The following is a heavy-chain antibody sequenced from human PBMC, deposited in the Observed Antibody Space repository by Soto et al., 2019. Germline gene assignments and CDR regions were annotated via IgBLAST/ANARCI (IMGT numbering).Heavy chain of an antibody. J-gene: IGHJ6*02. CDR2: IIPIFGTA. CDR3: ARVSVGLWPYYYYGMDV. Sequence: SVKVSCKASGGTFSSYAISWVRQAPGQGLEWMGGIIPIFGTANYAQKFQGRVTITADKSTSTAYMELSSLRSEDTAVYYCARVSVGLWPYYYYGMDVWGQGTTVTVSS. V-gene: IGHV1-69*06. CDR1: GGTFSSYA. D-gene: IGHD5-18*01.